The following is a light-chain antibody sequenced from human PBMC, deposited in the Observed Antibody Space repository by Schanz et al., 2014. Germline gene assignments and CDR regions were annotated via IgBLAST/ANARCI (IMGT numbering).Light chain of an antibody. CDR2: GNT. J-gene: IGLJ2*01. V-gene: IGLV1-40*01. CDR1: SSNIGAGYD. Sequence: QSVLTQPPSVSGAPGQRVTISCTGSSSNIGAGYDVHWYQQLPGTAPKLLMYGNTNRPSGVPDRFSGSKSGASASLAITGLQAEDEADYYCQSYDSSLSGSLFGGGTKLTVL. CDR3: QSYDSSLSGSL.